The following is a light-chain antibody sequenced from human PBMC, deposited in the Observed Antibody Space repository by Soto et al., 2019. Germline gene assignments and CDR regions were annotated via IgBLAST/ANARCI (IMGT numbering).Light chain of an antibody. CDR2: DAS. Sequence: EIVLTQSPATLSLSPGERATLSCRASQSVSSYLAWYQQKPGQAPRLLIYDASNRATGIPARFSGSGSGTDFTLTISRLEPEDFAVYYCQQRSNPITFGQGTRLEIK. V-gene: IGKV3-11*01. CDR3: QQRSNPIT. CDR1: QSVSSY. J-gene: IGKJ5*01.